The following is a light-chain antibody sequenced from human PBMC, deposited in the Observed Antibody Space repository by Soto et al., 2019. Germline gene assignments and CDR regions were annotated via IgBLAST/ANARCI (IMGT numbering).Light chain of an antibody. J-gene: IGKJ4*01. CDR2: KAS. V-gene: IGKV1-5*03. Sequence: TQSPAALSASVGDRVTITCRASQSISSWLAWYQQKPGKAPKLLIYKASSLEGGVPSRFSGSGSGTEFTLTISSLQPDDFATYYCQQHDNLPLTFGGGTKVDIK. CDR3: QQHDNLPLT. CDR1: QSISSW.